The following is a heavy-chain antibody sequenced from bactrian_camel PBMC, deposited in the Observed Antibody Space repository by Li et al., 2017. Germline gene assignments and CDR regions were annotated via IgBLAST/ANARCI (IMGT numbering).Heavy chain of an antibody. CDR3: AADKGADWAAVFTRTCPLLRDEYTY. V-gene: IGHV3S36*01. CDR2: IDYSGTLT. Sequence: VQLVESGGGWVQPGGSLRLSCAASGFRFDNYPMSWVRQVPGKGLEWIAQIDYSGTLTRYNDPLKGRFTISRDNAKNTLYLQMDSLKPEDTAMYLCAADKGADWAAVFTRTCPLLRDEYTYWGQGTQVTVS. J-gene: IGHJ4*01. D-gene: IGHD1*01. CDR1: GFRFDNYP.